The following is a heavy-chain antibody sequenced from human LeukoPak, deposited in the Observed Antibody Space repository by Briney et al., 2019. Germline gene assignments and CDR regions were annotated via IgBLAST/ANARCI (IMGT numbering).Heavy chain of an antibody. V-gene: IGHV3-66*01. D-gene: IGHD5-18*01. CDR2: TYSGGST. CDR3: ARGGYSYGYGDDY. CDR1: GFTVSSNY. Sequence: PGGSLRLSCAASGFTVSSNYMSWVRQAPGKGLEWVSVTYSGGSTYYADSVKGRFTISRDNSKNTLYLQMNSLRAEDTAVYYCARGGYSYGYGDDYWGQGTLVTVSS. J-gene: IGHJ4*02.